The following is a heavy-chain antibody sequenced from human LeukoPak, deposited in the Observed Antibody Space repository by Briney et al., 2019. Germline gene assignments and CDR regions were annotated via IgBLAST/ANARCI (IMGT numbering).Heavy chain of an antibody. CDR3: ARRLRRGPRRGFDY. Sequence: PSETLSLTCAVYGGSFSGYYWSWIRQPPGKGLEWIGEINHSGSTNYNPSLKSRVTISVDTSKNQFSLKLSSVTAADTAVYYCARRLRRGPRRGFDYWGQGTLVTVSS. J-gene: IGHJ4*02. V-gene: IGHV4-34*01. CDR1: GGSFSGYY. CDR2: INHSGST. D-gene: IGHD5-12*01.